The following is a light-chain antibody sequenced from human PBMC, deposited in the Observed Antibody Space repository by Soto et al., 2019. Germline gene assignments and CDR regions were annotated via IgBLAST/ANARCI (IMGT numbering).Light chain of an antibody. V-gene: IGKV3-15*01. CDR2: GAS. CDR1: QSIRSN. Sequence: EIVMTQSPDTLSVSPGEGATLSCRVSQSIRSNLAWYQQRPGQAPRLLMYGASTRADGIPARFTGSGSGTEFTLTISSLQSEDFAVYYCQQYNDWPLTLGGGTKVDIK. J-gene: IGKJ4*01. CDR3: QQYNDWPLT.